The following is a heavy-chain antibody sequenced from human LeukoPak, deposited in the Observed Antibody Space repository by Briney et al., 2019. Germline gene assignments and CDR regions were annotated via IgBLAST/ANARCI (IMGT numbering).Heavy chain of an antibody. Sequence: PGGSLRLSCAASGFSFSSYGMHWVRQAPGKGLEWVAFVRYDGINKYYASSVKGRFTISRDNSKNTLYLQMNSLRAEDTAMYYCAKVLYGDPYFGSWGQGALVTVSS. CDR2: VRYDGINK. CDR3: AKVLYGDPYFGS. J-gene: IGHJ4*02. CDR1: GFSFSSYG. D-gene: IGHD4-17*01. V-gene: IGHV3-30*02.